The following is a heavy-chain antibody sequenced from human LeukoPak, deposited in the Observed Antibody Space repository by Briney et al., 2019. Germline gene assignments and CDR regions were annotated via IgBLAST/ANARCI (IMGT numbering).Heavy chain of an antibody. V-gene: IGHV3-7*03. CDR3: AKDTVVVPAAMVFDY. D-gene: IGHD2-2*01. CDR2: IKQDGSKK. CDR1: GFTFSGTW. Sequence: GGSLRLSCAASGFTFSGTWMSWVRQAPGKGLEWVANIKQDGSKKYYVDSVKGRFTISRDNAKNTLYLQMNSLRAEDTAVYYCAKDTVVVPAAMVFDYWGQGTLVTVSS. J-gene: IGHJ4*02.